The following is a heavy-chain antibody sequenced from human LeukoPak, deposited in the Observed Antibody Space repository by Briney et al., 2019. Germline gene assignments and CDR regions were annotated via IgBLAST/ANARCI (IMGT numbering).Heavy chain of an antibody. CDR1: GGSITNYY. CDR3: ARDAGSDVGDGWFDP. J-gene: IGHJ5*02. D-gene: IGHD3-10*02. V-gene: IGHV4-59*01. Sequence: SETLSLTCTVSGGSITNYYWSWLRQTPGKGLEWLGNIYYRGNTNCNPSLESRVTMSVDTSKNQFSLKLDPVTAADTAVYYCARDAGSDVGDGWFDPWGQGTLVTVSS. CDR2: IYYRGNT.